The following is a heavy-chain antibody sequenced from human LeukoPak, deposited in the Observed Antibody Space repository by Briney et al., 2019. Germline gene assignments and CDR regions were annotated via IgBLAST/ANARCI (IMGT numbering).Heavy chain of an antibody. D-gene: IGHD3-16*01. J-gene: IGHJ4*02. CDR1: GGSISSYY. V-gene: IGHV4-59*08. CDR3: ARQRRLELPDY. CDR2: IYYSGST. Sequence: SETLSLTCAVSGGSISSYYWSWIRQPPGKGLEWIGDIYYSGSTNYNPSLKSRVTISVDTSKNQFSLKLSSVTAADTAVYYCARQRRLELPDYWGQGTLVTVSS.